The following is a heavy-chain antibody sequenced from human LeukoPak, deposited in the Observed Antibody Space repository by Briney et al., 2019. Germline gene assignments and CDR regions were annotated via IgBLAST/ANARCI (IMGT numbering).Heavy chain of an antibody. J-gene: IGHJ4*02. D-gene: IGHD1-26*01. Sequence: PSETLSLTCTVSGDSINSSRYYWGWIRQPPGKGLEWIGEINHSGSTNYNPSLKSRVTISVDTSKNQFSLKLSSVTAADTAVYYCARGKRSIVGAPARFDYWGQGTLVTVSS. CDR2: INHSGST. V-gene: IGHV4-39*07. CDR1: GDSINSSRYY. CDR3: ARGKRSIVGAPARFDY.